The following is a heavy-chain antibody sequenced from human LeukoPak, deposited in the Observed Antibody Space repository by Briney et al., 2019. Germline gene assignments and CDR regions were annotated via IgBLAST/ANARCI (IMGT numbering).Heavy chain of an antibody. J-gene: IGHJ5*01. CDR2: TSSGGDYT. Sequence: GGSLRLSCAASGFTFSIYAMSWVGQAPGKGLEWVSSTSSGGDYTYYAGSVKGRFTISRDNSKNTLYLQMNSLRAEDTATYYCAKDRPNYYESNGHYYRRDGDSWGQGTLVTVSS. CDR1: GFTFSIYA. V-gene: IGHV3-23*01. D-gene: IGHD3-22*01. CDR3: AKDRPNYYESNGHYYRRDGDS.